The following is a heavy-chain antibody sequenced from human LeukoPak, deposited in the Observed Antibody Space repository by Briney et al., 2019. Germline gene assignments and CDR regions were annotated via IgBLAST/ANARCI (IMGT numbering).Heavy chain of an antibody. V-gene: IGHV4-61*01. Sequence: SETLSLTCTVSGGSVSSGSHYWSWIRQPPGKGLEWIGYIFYSGSTNYNPSLKSRVTISVDTSKNQFSLKLTSVTAADTAVYYCARATTIGIYFDYWGQGTLVTVSS. CDR3: ARATTIGIYFDY. J-gene: IGHJ4*02. D-gene: IGHD5-24*01. CDR1: GGSVSSGSHY. CDR2: IFYSGST.